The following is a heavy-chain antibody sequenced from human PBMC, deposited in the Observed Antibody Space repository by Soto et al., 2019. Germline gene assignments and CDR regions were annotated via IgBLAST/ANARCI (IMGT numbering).Heavy chain of an antibody. J-gene: IGHJ4*02. Sequence: EVQLVESGGGLVKPGGSLRLSCAASGFTFSNAWMSWVRQAPGKGLEWVGRIKSKTDGGTTDYAAPVKGRFTISRDDSKNTLYLQMNSLKTEDTAVYYCATDWGEEYSSGWYGGGQGTLVTVSS. CDR2: IKSKTDGGTT. V-gene: IGHV3-15*01. CDR3: ATDWGEEYSSGWYG. CDR1: GFTFSNAW. D-gene: IGHD6-19*01.